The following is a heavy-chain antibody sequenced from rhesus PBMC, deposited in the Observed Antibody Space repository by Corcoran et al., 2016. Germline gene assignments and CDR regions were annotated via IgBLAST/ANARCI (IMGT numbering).Heavy chain of an antibody. J-gene: IGHJ4*01. Sequence: QLQLQESGPGLVKPSETLSLTCAVSGYSISSGYGWSWIRQPPGKGLEWIGYFSYSGSTSYNPAYKSRVTISRDTSKTQFSLKLSSVTAADTAVYYCARDGAWTPRDYWGQGVLVTVSS. CDR3: ARDGAWTPRDY. CDR2: FSYSGST. D-gene: IGHD1-44*02. V-gene: IGHV4-122*02. CDR1: GYSISSGYG.